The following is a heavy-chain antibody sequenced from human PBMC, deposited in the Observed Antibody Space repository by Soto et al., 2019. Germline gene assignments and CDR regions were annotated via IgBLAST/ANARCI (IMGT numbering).Heavy chain of an antibody. V-gene: IGHV4-61*01. CDR2: IYYRGIT. CDR3: ARGRDGYNYPNFDY. CDR1: NGSVSSESYY. J-gene: IGHJ4*02. Sequence: PSETLSLTCTVSNGSVSSESYYWNWIRQPPGKGLEWIGYIYYRGITNYSPSLKSRVTISVDTSKKQFSLKLTSVTAADTAVYYCARGRDGYNYPNFDYWGQGTLVTVSS. D-gene: IGHD5-12*01.